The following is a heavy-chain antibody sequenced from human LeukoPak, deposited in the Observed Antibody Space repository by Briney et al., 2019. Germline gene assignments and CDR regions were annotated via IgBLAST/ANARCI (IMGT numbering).Heavy chain of an antibody. CDR2: ISAYNGNT. CDR3: ARLTRIYYYDSSGYYGGSWFDP. CDR1: GYTFTSYG. D-gene: IGHD3-22*01. V-gene: IGHV1-18*01. Sequence: GASVKVSCKASGYTFTSYGISWVRQAPGQGLEWMGWISAYNGNTNYAQKLQGRVTMTTDTSTSTAYMELRSLRSDDTAVYYCARLTRIYYYDSSGYYGGSWFDPRGQGTLVTVSS. J-gene: IGHJ5*02.